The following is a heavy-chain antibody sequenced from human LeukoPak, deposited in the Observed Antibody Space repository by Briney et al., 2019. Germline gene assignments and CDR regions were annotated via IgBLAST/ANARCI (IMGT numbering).Heavy chain of an antibody. CDR3: ARSPYGDYVSTPSIDDY. J-gene: IGHJ4*02. Sequence: SETLSLTCAVYGGSFSGYYWSWIRQPPGKGLEWIGEINHSGSTNYNPSLKSRVTISVDTSKNQFSLKLSSVTAADTAVYYCARSPYGDYVSTPSIDDYWGQGTLVTVSS. V-gene: IGHV4-34*01. CDR2: INHSGST. D-gene: IGHD4-17*01. CDR1: GGSFSGYY.